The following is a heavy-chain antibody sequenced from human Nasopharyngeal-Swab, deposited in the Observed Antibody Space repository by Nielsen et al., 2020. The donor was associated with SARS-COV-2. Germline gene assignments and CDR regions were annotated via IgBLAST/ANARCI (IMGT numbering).Heavy chain of an antibody. J-gene: IGHJ5*02. CDR1: GFTFSSYA. CDR2: ISYDGSNK. V-gene: IGHV3-30-3*01. Sequence: GESLKISCAASGFTFSSYAMHWVRQAPGKGLEWVAVISYDGSNKYYADSVRGRFTISRDNSKNTLYLQMNSLRAEDTAVYYCATSAPYCSGGSCYSSWFDPWGQGTLVTVSS. CDR3: ATSAPYCSGGSCYSSWFDP. D-gene: IGHD2-15*01.